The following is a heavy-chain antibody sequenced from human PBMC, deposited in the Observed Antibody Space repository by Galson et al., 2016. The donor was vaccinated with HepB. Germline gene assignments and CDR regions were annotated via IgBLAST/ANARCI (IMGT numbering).Heavy chain of an antibody. CDR2: IYRGGAI. CDR3: ARGPYGSGWYYGLDY. J-gene: IGHJ4*02. Sequence: SLRLSCAVSGFSVKNNYVAWVRQTAGKRLEWVSVIYRGGAIFYADSVKGRFTISRDDVDNTVYLQMNSLTVDDTALYYCARGPYGSGWYYGLDYWGQGTLVTVSS. V-gene: IGHV3-53*01. D-gene: IGHD3-10*01. CDR1: GFSVKNNY.